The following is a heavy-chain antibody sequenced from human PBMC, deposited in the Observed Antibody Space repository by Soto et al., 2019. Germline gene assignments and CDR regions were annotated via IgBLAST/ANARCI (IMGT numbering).Heavy chain of an antibody. CDR2: MNPNSGNT. CDR3: ARVHFYYNDISGRPLNAFDI. Sequence: ASVKVSCKASGYTFTSYYLHWVRQATGQGLEWMGWMNPNSGNTGYAQKFQGRVTMTRNTSISTAYMELSSLRSEDTAVYYCARVHFYYNDISGRPLNAFDIWGQGTMVTVS. J-gene: IGHJ3*02. CDR1: GYTFTSYY. V-gene: IGHV1-8*02. D-gene: IGHD3-22*01.